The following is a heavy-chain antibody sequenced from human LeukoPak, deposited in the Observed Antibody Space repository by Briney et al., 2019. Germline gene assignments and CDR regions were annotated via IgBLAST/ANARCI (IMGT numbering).Heavy chain of an antibody. CDR1: GLTFSGYS. CDR2: ISGRGGYI. CDR3: GRDRGDGSYYGMDV. Sequence: PGGFLRLSCAASGLTFSGYSMNWVRQAPGKGLEWVSSISGRGGYIFYADSVKGRFTISRDNAKNSLYLQMNSLRVEDTAVYYCGRDRGDGSYYGMDVWGQGTTVIVSS. V-gene: IGHV3-21*01. J-gene: IGHJ6*02. D-gene: IGHD5-24*01.